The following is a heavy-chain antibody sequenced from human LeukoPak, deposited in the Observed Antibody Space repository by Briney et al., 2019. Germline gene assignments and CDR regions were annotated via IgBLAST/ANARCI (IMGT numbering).Heavy chain of an antibody. CDR1: RFTFSSYY. V-gene: IGHV3-7*01. CDR3: GQQRLSY. Sequence: GGSLRLSCVVSRFTFSSYYMTWVRQAPGKGLEWVANIKEDGSKKYYADSVKGRFTISRDNAKNSVFLQMSSLRAEDTALYYCGQQRLSYWALGTLVTVSS. J-gene: IGHJ4*02. CDR2: IKEDGSKK. D-gene: IGHD1-1*01.